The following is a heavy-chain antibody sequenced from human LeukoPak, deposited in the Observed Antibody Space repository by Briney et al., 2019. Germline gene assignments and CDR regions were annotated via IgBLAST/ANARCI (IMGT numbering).Heavy chain of an antibody. CDR3: ASGECPQNF. CDR2: IYSGGTT. D-gene: IGHD3-10*01. CDR1: GFTVSNNY. J-gene: IGHJ4*02. V-gene: IGHV3-53*01. Sequence: PGGSLRLSCAASGFTVSNNYMTWVRQVPGKGLEWVSLIYSGGTTYYADSVKGRFTISRDNSKNTLYLQMNSLSTEDTAVYYCASGECPQNFCGQGTLVTVSS.